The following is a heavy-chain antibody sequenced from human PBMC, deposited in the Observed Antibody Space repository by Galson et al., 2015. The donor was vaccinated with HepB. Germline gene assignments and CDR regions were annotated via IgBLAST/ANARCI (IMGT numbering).Heavy chain of an antibody. J-gene: IGHJ4*02. CDR2: INHSGST. V-gene: IGHV4-34*01. CDR3: ARRDSSSSLVQTLDY. Sequence: ETLSLTCAVYGGSFSGYYWSWIRQPPGKGLEWIGEINHSGSTNYNPSLKSRVTISVDTSKNQFSLKLSSVTAADTAVYYCARRDSSSSLVQTLDYWGQGTLVTVSS. CDR1: GGSFSGYY. D-gene: IGHD6-13*01.